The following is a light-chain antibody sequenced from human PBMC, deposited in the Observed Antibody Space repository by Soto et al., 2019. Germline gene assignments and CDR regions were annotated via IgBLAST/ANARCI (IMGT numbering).Light chain of an antibody. Sequence: DIQMTQSPSSLSASVGDRVTITCRASQTTSGYLNWYQQKPEKAPNLLIYAASSLQSGVPSRFSGSGSGTDFTLTISSLHPEDFATYYCQQTYSIPWTFGQGTKVEIQ. CDR3: QQTYSIPWT. CDR2: AAS. CDR1: QTTSGY. J-gene: IGKJ1*01. V-gene: IGKV1-39*01.